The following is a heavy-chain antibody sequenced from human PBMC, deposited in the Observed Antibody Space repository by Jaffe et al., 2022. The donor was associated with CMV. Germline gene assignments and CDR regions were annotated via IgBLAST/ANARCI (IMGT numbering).Heavy chain of an antibody. CDR3: ARDRDGPGAEIDY. CDR2: IDNDGSNT. V-gene: IGHV3-74*01. Sequence: EVQLMESGGGLVQPGGSLRLSCAASGFTLRSYWMQWVRQAPGTGMVWVSRIDNDGSNTYYAGSVEGRFTISRDNAKNTLYLQMNSLTAEDTAVYYCARDRDGPGAEIDYWGHGTLVTVSS. D-gene: IGHD4-17*01. J-gene: IGHJ4*01. CDR1: GFTLRSYW.